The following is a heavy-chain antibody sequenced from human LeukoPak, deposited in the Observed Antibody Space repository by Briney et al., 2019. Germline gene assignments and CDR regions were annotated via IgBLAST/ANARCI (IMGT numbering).Heavy chain of an antibody. J-gene: IGHJ4*02. Sequence: GRSLRLSCAASGFTFSSYAMHWVRQAPGKGLVWVSRIDSDGTSISYADSVKGRFTISRDNAKNTLYLQMNSLRAEDTALYYCARSGTTRGHLDYWGQGTLVTVSS. CDR2: IDSDGTSI. V-gene: IGHV3-74*01. CDR3: ARSGTTRGHLDY. D-gene: IGHD4-17*01. CDR1: GFTFSSYA.